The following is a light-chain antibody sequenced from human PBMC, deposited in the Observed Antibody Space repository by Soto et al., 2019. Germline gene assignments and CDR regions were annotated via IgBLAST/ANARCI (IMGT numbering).Light chain of an antibody. CDR1: QSVSSN. Sequence: EIVMTQSPATLSVSPGERATLSCRASQSVSSNLAWYQQKPGQAPRLLIYGASTRATGIPARFSGSGSGTEFTLPISSLQSEDFAVYYCQQYNNWPPRTFGQGTKVAIE. CDR3: QQYNNWPPRT. CDR2: GAS. V-gene: IGKV3-15*01. J-gene: IGKJ1*01.